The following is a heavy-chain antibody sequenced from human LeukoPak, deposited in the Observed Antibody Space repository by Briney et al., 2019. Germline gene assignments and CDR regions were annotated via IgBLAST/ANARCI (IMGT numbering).Heavy chain of an antibody. CDR1: GFTFSSYG. CDR2: ISYDGSNK. D-gene: IGHD4-23*01. CDR3: AKDGLRWMMGRFDP. J-gene: IGHJ5*02. Sequence: PGGSLRLSCAASGFTFSSYGMHWVRQAPGKGLEWVAVISYDGSNKYYADSVKGRFTISRDNSKNTLYLQMNSLRAEDTAVYYCAKDGLRWMMGRFDPWGQGTLVTVSS. V-gene: IGHV3-30*18.